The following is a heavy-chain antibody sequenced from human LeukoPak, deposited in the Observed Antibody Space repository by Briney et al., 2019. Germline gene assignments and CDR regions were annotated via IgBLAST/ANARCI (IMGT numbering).Heavy chain of an antibody. CDR1: EYSFTSYW. D-gene: IGHD1-26*01. V-gene: IGHV5-51*01. CDR3: ARTAGEWELLALDY. J-gene: IGHJ4*02. CDR2: IYPGDSDT. Sequence: GESLKISCKGSEYSFTSYWIGWVRQMPGKGLGWMGIIYPGDSDTRYSPSFQGQVTISADRSISTAYLQWSSLKASDTAMYYCARTAGEWELLALDYWGQGTLVTVSS.